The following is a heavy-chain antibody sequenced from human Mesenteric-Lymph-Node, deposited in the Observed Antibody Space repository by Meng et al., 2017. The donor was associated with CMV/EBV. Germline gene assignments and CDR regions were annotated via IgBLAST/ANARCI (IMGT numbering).Heavy chain of an antibody. V-gene: IGHV3-30-3*01. J-gene: IGHJ4*02. D-gene: IGHD6-13*01. CDR2: ISYDGNNK. CDR3: ARDRGRVSSWFSDYFDY. CDR1: GFTFSSYA. Sequence: GFTFSSYAMHWVRQAPGKGLEWVAVISYDGNNKYYADSVKGRFTISRDNSKNTLYLQMNNLRAEDTAVYYCARDRGRVSSWFSDYFDYWGQGALVTSPQ.